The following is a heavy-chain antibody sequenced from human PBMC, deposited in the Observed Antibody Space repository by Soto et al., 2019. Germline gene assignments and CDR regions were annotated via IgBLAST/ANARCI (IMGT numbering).Heavy chain of an antibody. Sequence: GGSLRLCCAASGFTFSTYSMAWVRQAPGKGLEWVSYISSYSSSIYYADSVQGRFTISRDNAKNSLYLQMSSLRDGDTAVYYCARQRSYFDSWGQGTLVTVSS. CDR3: ARQRSYFDS. D-gene: IGHD4-17*01. V-gene: IGHV3-48*02. CDR2: ISSYSSSI. CDR1: GFTFSTYS. J-gene: IGHJ4*02.